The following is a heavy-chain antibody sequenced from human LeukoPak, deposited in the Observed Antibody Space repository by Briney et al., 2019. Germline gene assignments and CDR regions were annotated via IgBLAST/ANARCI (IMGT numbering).Heavy chain of an antibody. CDR3: ARRAWIQLWLLDY. CDR1: GFTFSSYW. V-gene: IGHV3-48*04. Sequence: GGSLRLSCAASGFTFSSYWMSWVRQAPGKGLEWVSYISSSGSTIYYADSVKGRFTISRDNAKNSLYLQMNSLRAEDTAVYYCARRAWIQLWLLDYWGQGTLVTVSS. D-gene: IGHD5-18*01. J-gene: IGHJ4*02. CDR2: ISSSGSTI.